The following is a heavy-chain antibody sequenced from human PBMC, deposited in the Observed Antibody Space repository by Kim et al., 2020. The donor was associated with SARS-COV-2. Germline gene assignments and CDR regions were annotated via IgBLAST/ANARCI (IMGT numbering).Heavy chain of an antibody. V-gene: IGHV5-51*01. CDR1: GYSFTSYW. Sequence: GESLKISCKGSGYSFTSYWIGWVRQMPGQGLEWMGSIYPGDSDTRYSPSFQGQVTISADKSISTAYLQWSSLKASDTAMYYCARAPTAAAALYYFDYWGQGTLVTVSS. J-gene: IGHJ4*02. CDR3: ARAPTAAAALYYFDY. D-gene: IGHD6-13*01. CDR2: IYPGDSDT.